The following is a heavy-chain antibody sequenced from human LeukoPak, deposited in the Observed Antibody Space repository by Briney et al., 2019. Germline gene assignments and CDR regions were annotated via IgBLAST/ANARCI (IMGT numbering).Heavy chain of an antibody. D-gene: IGHD6-19*01. J-gene: IGHJ4*02. V-gene: IGHV4-59*06. CDR3: AGRAVGTAVFS. CDR1: GGSISSYY. Sequence: PSETLSLTCTVSGGSISSYYWSWIRQPPGKGLEWIGYIYYSGSTYYNPSLKSRVTISVDTSKNQFSLKLSSVTAADTAVYYCAGRAVGTAVFSWGQGTLVTVSS. CDR2: IYYSGST.